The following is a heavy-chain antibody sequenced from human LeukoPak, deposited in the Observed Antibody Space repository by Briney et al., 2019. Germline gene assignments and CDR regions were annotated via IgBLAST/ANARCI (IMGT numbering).Heavy chain of an antibody. CDR2: IYYSGST. CDR3: ARDRYYYDSSGWNWFDP. CDR1: GGSISSYY. V-gene: IGHV4-59*01. J-gene: IGHJ5*02. D-gene: IGHD3-22*01. Sequence: PSETLSLTCTVSGGSISSYYWSWIRQPPGKGLEWFGYIYYSGSTNYNPSLKSRVTISVDTSKNQFSLKLSSVTAADTAVYYCARDRYYYDSSGWNWFDPWGQGTLVTVSS.